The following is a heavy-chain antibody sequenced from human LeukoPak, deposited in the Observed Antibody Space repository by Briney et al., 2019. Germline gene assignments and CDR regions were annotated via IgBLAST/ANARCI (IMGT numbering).Heavy chain of an antibody. V-gene: IGHV4-39*01. Sequence: PSETLSLTCTVSGGSISNTNYYWGWIRQPPGKGLEWIGSIYYSGSTYYNPSLKSRVTISVDTSKNQFSLKLSSVTAADTAVYYCARACYYDSSGYYYAELDYWGQGTLVTVSS. CDR1: GGSISNTNYY. D-gene: IGHD3-22*01. CDR3: ARACYYDSSGYYYAELDY. J-gene: IGHJ4*02. CDR2: IYYSGST.